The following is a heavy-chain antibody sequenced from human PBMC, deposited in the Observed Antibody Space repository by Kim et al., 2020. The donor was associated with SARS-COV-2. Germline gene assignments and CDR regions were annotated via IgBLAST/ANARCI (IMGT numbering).Heavy chain of an antibody. D-gene: IGHD5-12*01. CDR3: ARVSRDGYNPFDY. V-gene: IGHV3-66*01. J-gene: IGHJ4*02. Sequence: YADSVKSSYTQTRENSNNMLYIQMNSLRAEDTAVYYCARVSRDGYNPFDYWGQGTLVTVSS.